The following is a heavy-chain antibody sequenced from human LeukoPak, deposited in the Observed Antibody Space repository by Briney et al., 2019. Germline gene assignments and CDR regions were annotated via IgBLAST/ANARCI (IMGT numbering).Heavy chain of an antibody. V-gene: IGHV3-21*04. CDR2: ISSSSSYI. Sequence: GGSLRLSCAASGFTFSSYSMNWVRQAPGKGLEWVSSISSSSSYIYYADSVKGRFTISRDNSKNTLYLQMNSLRAADTAVYYCAKEGKLTIFGVVITWLDYWGQGTLVTVSS. CDR1: GFTFSSYS. CDR3: AKEGKLTIFGVVITWLDY. D-gene: IGHD3-3*01. J-gene: IGHJ4*02.